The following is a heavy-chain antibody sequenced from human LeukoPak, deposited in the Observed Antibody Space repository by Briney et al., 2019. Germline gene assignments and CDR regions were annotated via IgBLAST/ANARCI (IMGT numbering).Heavy chain of an antibody. Sequence: GSLRLSCAASGFTFSSYAMHWVRQAPGKGLEWVAVISYDGSNKYYADSVKGRFTISRDNSKNTLYLQMNSLRAEDTAVYYCASGSNGDYWGQGTLVTVSS. CDR2: ISYDGSNK. J-gene: IGHJ4*02. CDR1: GFTFSSYA. D-gene: IGHD6-13*01. CDR3: ASGSNGDY. V-gene: IGHV3-30-3*01.